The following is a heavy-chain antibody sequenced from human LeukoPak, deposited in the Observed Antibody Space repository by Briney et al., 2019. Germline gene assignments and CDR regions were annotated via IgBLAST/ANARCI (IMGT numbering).Heavy chain of an antibody. J-gene: IGHJ4*02. CDR3: ARTRDGSGFMIDY. Sequence: SETLSLTCTVSGGSISSYYWSWIRQPPGKGLEWIGYIYTSGSTNYNPSLKSRVTISVDTSKNQFSLKLSSVTAADTAVYYCARTRDGSGFMIDYWGQGTLVTVSS. CDR2: IYTSGST. D-gene: IGHD3-22*01. V-gene: IGHV4-4*09. CDR1: GGSISSYY.